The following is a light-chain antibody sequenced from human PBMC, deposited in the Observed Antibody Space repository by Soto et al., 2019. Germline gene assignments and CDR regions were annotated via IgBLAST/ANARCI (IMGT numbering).Light chain of an antibody. CDR3: QQRSNWPPMYT. V-gene: IGKV3-11*01. CDR2: DAS. J-gene: IGKJ2*01. CDR1: QSVSSY. Sequence: EIVLKQSPATLSLSPGERATLSCRASQSVSSYLAWYQQKPGQAPRLLIYDASNRATGIPARFSGSGSGTDFALTISSLEPEDFAVYDCQQRSNWPPMYTFGQGTKLEIK.